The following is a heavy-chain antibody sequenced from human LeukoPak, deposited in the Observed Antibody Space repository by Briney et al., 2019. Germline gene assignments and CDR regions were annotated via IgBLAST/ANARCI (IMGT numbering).Heavy chain of an antibody. Sequence: ASVKVSCKASGYTFTGYYIHWVRQAPGQGLEWMGWITPNSGGTNYAQKFQGRVTMTTDTSTSTAYMELRSLRSDDTAVYYCARGSLGSRIWGQGTMVTVSS. D-gene: IGHD7-27*01. J-gene: IGHJ3*02. CDR3: ARGSLGSRI. CDR2: ITPNSGGT. CDR1: GYTFTGYY. V-gene: IGHV1-2*02.